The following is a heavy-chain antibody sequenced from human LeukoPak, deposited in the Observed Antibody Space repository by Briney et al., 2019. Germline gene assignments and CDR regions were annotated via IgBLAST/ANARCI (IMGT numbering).Heavy chain of an antibody. V-gene: IGHV3-74*01. CDR1: GFTFSSYW. D-gene: IGHD6-19*01. CDR2: INSDGSST. J-gene: IGHJ4*02. CDR3: ARDLEVWQWPGGSDFDY. Sequence: QPGGSLSLSCAASGFTFSSYWMHWVRQAPGKGLVWVSRINSDGSSTSYADSVKGRFAISRDNAKNTLYLQMNSLRAEDTAVYYCARDLEVWQWPGGSDFDYWGQGTLVTVSS.